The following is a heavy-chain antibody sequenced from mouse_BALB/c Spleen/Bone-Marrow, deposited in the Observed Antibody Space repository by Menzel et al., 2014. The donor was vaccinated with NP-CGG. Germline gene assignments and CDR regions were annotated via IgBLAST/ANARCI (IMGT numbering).Heavy chain of an antibody. J-gene: IGHJ3*01. CDR3: TGGNGHHEGFAY. CDR1: GYTFTTYW. CDR2: IYPGSGNT. V-gene: IGHV1S22*01. Sequence: LQQSGSELVRPGASVKLSCKASGYTFTTYWIHWVKQRHGQGLEWIGNIYPGSGNTNYGEKFKTKGTLTVDTSSSTPYMHLSALTLGYSAVYYCTGGNGHHEGFAYGGQGTLVTVSA. D-gene: IGHD6-1*01.